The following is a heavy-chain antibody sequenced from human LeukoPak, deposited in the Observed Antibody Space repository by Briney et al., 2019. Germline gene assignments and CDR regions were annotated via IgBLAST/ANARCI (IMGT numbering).Heavy chain of an antibody. Sequence: GESLKISCKGSGYSFTSDWIGWVRQMPGKGLEWMGIIYPDDSDTRYSPSFEGQVTISDDKSISTAYLHWSSLKASDTAMYYCARYESSFYFDFWGQGTLVTVS. CDR1: GYSFTSDW. J-gene: IGHJ4*02. D-gene: IGHD3-22*01. CDR2: IYPDDSDT. CDR3: ARYESSFYFDF. V-gene: IGHV5-51*01.